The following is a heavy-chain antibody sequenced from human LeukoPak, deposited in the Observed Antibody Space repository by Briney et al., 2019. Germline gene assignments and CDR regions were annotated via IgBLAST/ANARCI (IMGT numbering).Heavy chain of an antibody. V-gene: IGHV4-31*03. CDR2: IHPSGTL. Sequence: SETLSLTCTVSGASFSSGDQYWNWIRQSPGKGLEWIGSIHPSGTLYNNPSLESRVTMSMDTSKNQFSLNLNSVTAADTAVYFCSRGLDSRKLGYWGQGTPVTVSS. D-gene: IGHD3-22*01. CDR3: SRGLDSRKLGY. J-gene: IGHJ4*02. CDR1: GASFSSGDQY.